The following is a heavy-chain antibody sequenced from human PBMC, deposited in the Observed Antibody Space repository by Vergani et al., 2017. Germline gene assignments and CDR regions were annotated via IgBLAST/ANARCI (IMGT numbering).Heavy chain of an antibody. J-gene: IGHJ6*02. V-gene: IGHV4-61*01. D-gene: IGHD1-26*01. CDR3: ARDFLGSGSYWGPYYYYYGMDV. Sequence: QVQLQESGPGLVKPSETLSLTCTVSGGSVSSGSYYWSWIRQPPGKGLEWIGYIYYSGSTNYNPSLKSRVTISVDTSKNQFSLKLSSVTAADTAVYYCARDFLGSGSYWGPYYYYYGMDVWGQGTTVTVSS. CDR1: GGSVSSGSYY. CDR2: IYYSGST.